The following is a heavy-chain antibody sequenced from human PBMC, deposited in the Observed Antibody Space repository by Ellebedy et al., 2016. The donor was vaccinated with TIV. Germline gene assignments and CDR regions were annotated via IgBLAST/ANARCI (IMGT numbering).Heavy chain of an antibody. CDR1: GFTFSSYR. CDR3: ARVRGNWYFDL. J-gene: IGHJ2*01. Sequence: GESLKISCAASGFTFSSYRMIWVRQAPGKGLEWVANIKQDGSDEYYVDSVKGRFTISRDNAKNSLFLQMNSLRAEDTAVYYCARVRGNWYFDLWGRGTQVTVSS. CDR2: IKQDGSDE. D-gene: IGHD3-16*01. V-gene: IGHV3-7*03.